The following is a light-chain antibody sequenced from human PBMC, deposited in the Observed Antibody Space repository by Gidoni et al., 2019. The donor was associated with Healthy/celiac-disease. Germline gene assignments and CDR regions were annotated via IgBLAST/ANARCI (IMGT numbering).Light chain of an antibody. CDR1: QSVSSY. J-gene: IGKJ4*01. Sequence: EIVLTQSPATLSLSLGERATLSCRASQSVSSYLAWYQQKPGQAPRLLIYDASNRATGIPARFSGSGSGTDFTLTISSLEPEDFAVYYCQQRSNWPAALTFXGXTKVEIK. V-gene: IGKV3-11*01. CDR2: DAS. CDR3: QQRSNWPAALT.